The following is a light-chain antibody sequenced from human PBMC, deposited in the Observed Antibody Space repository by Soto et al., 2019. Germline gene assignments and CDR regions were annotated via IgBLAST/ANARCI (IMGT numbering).Light chain of an antibody. CDR2: DAS. J-gene: IGKJ4*01. V-gene: IGKV1-33*01. Sequence: DIQMTQSPSSLSSSVGDRVSITCQARQDIKSYLNWYQQKSGKAPKLLIYDASDLETGVPSRFSRSGSGTDFTFTITSLQPEDIATYYCQQYDNLPLTFGGGTKVDIK. CDR1: QDIKSY. CDR3: QQYDNLPLT.